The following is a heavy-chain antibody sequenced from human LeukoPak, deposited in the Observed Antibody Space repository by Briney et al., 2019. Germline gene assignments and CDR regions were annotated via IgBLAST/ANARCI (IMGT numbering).Heavy chain of an antibody. CDR2: IYSGGSI. Sequence: GGSLRLSCAASGFTVSSNYMSWVRQAPGKGLEWVSVIYSGGSIYYADSVKGRFTISRDNAKNSLYLQMNSLRAEDTAVYYCARDKTGATDYWGQGTLVTVSS. CDR3: ARDKTGATDY. J-gene: IGHJ4*02. V-gene: IGHV3-53*01. CDR1: GFTVSSNY. D-gene: IGHD1-26*01.